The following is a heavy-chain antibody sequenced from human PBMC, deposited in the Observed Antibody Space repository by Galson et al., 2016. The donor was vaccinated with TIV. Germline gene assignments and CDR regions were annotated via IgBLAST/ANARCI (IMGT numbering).Heavy chain of an antibody. CDR2: ITPDGGEK. J-gene: IGHJ4*02. CDR3: AKDQGLVVVLVNFDS. V-gene: IGHV3-7*01. Sequence: SLRLSCAASGFTFSSYFMNWVRQAPGKGLEWVANITPDGGEKHYVDSVKGRFTISRDNSKNTLYLHMNSLRPEDTAIYYCAKDQGLVVVLVNFDSWGQGALVTVSS. D-gene: IGHD2-21*01. CDR1: GFTFSSYF.